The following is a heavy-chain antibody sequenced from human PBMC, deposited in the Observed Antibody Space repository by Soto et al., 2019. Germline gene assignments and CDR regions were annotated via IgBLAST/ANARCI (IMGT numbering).Heavy chain of an antibody. CDR2: IGAYNGNT. J-gene: IGHJ4*02. Sequence: GASVKVSCKASGYTFTSYGISWVRQAPGQGLEWMGWIGAYNGNTNYAQKLQGRVTMTTDTSTSTAYMELRSLRSDDTAVYYCARYIYCSGGSCYQFFDYWGQGTLVTVSS. D-gene: IGHD2-15*01. CDR3: ARYIYCSGGSCYQFFDY. V-gene: IGHV1-18*01. CDR1: GYTFTSYG.